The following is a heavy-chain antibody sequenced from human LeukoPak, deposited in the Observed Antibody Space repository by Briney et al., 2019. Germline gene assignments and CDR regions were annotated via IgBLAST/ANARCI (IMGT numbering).Heavy chain of an antibody. Sequence: GGSLRLSCAPPGFTSIGNWSAGFRQAPGKGLMWVSRINSDGIITNYADSVKGRFTISRDNAKHTLYLQMNSLRAEDTAVYDCARVQATFSPHFDNWGQGTLVTVSS. J-gene: IGHJ4*02. V-gene: IGHV3-74*01. CDR2: INSDGIIT. D-gene: IGHD5-12*01. CDR3: ARVQATFSPHFDN. CDR1: GFTSIGNW.